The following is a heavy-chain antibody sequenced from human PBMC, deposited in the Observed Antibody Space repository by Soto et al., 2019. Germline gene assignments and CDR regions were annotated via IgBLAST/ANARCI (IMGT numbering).Heavy chain of an antibody. CDR3: EAHYYDFWSGPGPYFDY. V-gene: IGHV3-11*01. Sequence: GGSLRLSCAASGFTFSDYYMSWIRQAPGKGLEWVSYISSSGSTIYYADSVKGRFTISRDNAKNSLYLQMNSLRAEDTAVYYCEAHYYDFWSGPGPYFDYWGQGTLVTVSS. CDR1: GFTFSDYY. CDR2: ISSSGSTI. J-gene: IGHJ4*02. D-gene: IGHD3-3*01.